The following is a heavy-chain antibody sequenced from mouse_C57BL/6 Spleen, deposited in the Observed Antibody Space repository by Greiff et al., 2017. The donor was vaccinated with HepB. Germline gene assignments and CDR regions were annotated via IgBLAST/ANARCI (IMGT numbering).Heavy chain of an antibody. CDR2: INPNNGGT. CDR1: GYTFTDYY. V-gene: IGHV1-26*01. D-gene: IGHD2-3*01. CDR3: ASEGYYY. J-gene: IGHJ2*01. Sequence: VQLQQSGPELVKPGASVKISCKASGYTFTDYYMNWVKQSHGKSLEWIGDINPNNGGTSYNQKFKGKATLTVDKSSSTAYMELRSLTSEDSAVYYCASEGYYYWGQGTTLTVSS.